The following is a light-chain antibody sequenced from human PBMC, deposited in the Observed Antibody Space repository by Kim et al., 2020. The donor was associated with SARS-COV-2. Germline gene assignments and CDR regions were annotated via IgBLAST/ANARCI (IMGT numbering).Light chain of an antibody. Sequence: GQGVTISCTGSSFNIGAGYDVPWYQQLPGTAPKLLIYGNSNRPSGVPDRFSGSKSGTSASLAITGLQAEDEADYYCQYYDSSLSAVFGGGTQLTVL. CDR1: SFNIGAGYD. J-gene: IGLJ2*01. CDR3: QYYDSSLSAV. V-gene: IGLV1-40*01. CDR2: GNS.